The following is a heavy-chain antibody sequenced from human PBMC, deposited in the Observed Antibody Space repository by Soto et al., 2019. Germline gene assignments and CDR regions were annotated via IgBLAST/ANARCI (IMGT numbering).Heavy chain of an antibody. J-gene: IGHJ6*02. Sequence: QVQLVESGGGVVQPGRSLRLSCAASGFTFSSYAMHWVRQAPGKGLEWVAVISYDGSNKYYADSVKGRFTISRDNSQNTLYLQMNSLRAEDTAVYYCARPIGEARPPGYYYGMDVWGQGTTVTVSS. CDR2: ISYDGSNK. CDR3: ARPIGEARPPGYYYGMDV. CDR1: GFTFSSYA. V-gene: IGHV3-30-3*01. D-gene: IGHD6-6*01.